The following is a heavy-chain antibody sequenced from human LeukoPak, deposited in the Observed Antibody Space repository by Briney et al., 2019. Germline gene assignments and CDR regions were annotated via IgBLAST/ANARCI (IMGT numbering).Heavy chain of an antibody. CDR2: FDPEDGET. J-gene: IGHJ4*02. Sequence: ASVKVSCKVSGYTLTELSMHWVRQAPGKGLEWMGGFDPEDGETIYAQKFQGRVTMTEDTSTDTAYMELSSLRSEDTAVFYCAKWELTPNYFDYWGQGTLVTVSS. CDR1: GYTLTELS. CDR3: AKWELTPNYFDY. D-gene: IGHD1-26*01. V-gene: IGHV1-24*01.